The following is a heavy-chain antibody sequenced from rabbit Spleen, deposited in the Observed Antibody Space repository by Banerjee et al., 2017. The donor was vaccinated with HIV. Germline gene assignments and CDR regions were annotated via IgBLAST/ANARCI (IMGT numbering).Heavy chain of an antibody. D-gene: IGHD2-1*01. CDR1: GLDFSGDSY. V-gene: IGHV1S40*01. CDR2: INAATGKP. CDR3: ARDLVGVIGWNFNL. Sequence: QSLEESGGDLVQPEGSLTLTCKASGLDFSGDSYDSYMCWVRQAPGKGLEWIACINAATGKPVYATWAKGRFTISRTSSTTVTLRMTSLTAADRATYFCARDLVGVIGWNFNLWGPGTLVTVS. J-gene: IGHJ4*01.